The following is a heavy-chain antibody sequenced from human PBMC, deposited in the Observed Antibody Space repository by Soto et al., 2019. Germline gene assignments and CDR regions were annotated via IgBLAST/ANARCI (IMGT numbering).Heavy chain of an antibody. V-gene: IGHV1-69*13. J-gene: IGHJ5*02. CDR3: ARQGYCTGVSCYNNWFDH. D-gene: IGHD2-15*01. CDR1: GGTFSNYT. CDR2: FVPIFRTP. Sequence: SVKVSCKASGGTFSNYTISWVRQAPGQGLEWMGGFVPIFRTPNYAQKFRGRVTITADDSTNTAYMELSGLRSDDTAVYYCARQGYCTGVSCYNNWFDHWGQGNLVTVTS.